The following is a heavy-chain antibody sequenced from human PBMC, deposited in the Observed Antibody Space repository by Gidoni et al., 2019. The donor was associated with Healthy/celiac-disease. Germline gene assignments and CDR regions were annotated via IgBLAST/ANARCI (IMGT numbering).Heavy chain of an antibody. CDR2: INAGNGNT. CDR1: GYTFTSYA. CDR3: ARDPGYSYGSGWFDP. J-gene: IGHJ5*02. D-gene: IGHD5-18*01. V-gene: IGHV1-3*01. Sequence: QVQLVQSGAEVKKPGASVKVSCKASGYTFTSYAMHWVRQAPGQRLEWMGWINAGNGNTKYSQKFQGRVTITRDTSASTAYMELSSLRSEDTAVYYCARDPGYSYGSGWFDPWGQGTLVTVSS.